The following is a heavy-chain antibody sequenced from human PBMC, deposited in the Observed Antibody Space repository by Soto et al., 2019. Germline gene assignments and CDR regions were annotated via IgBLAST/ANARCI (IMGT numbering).Heavy chain of an antibody. CDR2: IIPILDLT. V-gene: IGHV1-69*02. D-gene: IGHD2-2*01. J-gene: IGHJ4*02. CDR3: ARIGYCSSTTCHPAETFDY. CDR1: GGTFSSYT. Sequence: QVHLVQSGAEVKKPGSSVKVSCKTSGGTFSSYTISWVRQAPGQGLEWMGWIIPILDLTNYAQKFQGRVTITADKFTSTAYMELYSLRSEDTAMYYCARIGYCSSTTCHPAETFDYWGQGTLVTVSS.